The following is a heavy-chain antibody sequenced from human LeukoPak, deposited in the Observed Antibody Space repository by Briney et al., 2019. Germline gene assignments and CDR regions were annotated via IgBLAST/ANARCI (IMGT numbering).Heavy chain of an antibody. CDR3: ARPLRGAAAGPDFDY. CDR2: IYYSGST. CDR1: GGSISSSSYY. V-gene: IGHV4-39*01. D-gene: IGHD6-13*01. J-gene: IGHJ4*02. Sequence: SQTLSLTCTVSGGSISSSSYYSGCIRQPPGKGLEWIGSIYYSGSTYYNPSLKSRVTISVDTSKNQFSLKMSSVTAADTAVYYCARPLRGAAAGPDFDYWGQGTLVTVSS.